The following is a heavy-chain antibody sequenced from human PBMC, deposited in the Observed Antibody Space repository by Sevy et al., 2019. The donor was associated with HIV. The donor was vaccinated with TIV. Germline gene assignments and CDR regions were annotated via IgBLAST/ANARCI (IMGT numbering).Heavy chain of an antibody. J-gene: IGHJ4*02. V-gene: IGHV1-69*13. CDR3: AKSISWYASFDS. CDR1: GGTFNNYA. Sequence: ASVKVSCKASGGTFNNYAVNWVRQAPGHGLEWMGGIIPMFGSANYVQKFQGRVTITADEYTSTAYMEVSSLRSDDTAVYYCAKSISWYASFDSWGQGTLVTVSS. D-gene: IGHD6-13*01. CDR2: IIPMFGSA.